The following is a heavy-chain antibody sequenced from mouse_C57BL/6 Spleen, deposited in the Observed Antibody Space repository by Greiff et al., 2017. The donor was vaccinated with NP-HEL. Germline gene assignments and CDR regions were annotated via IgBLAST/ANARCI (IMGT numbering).Heavy chain of an antibody. CDR1: GFNIKDDY. CDR2: IDPENGDT. Sequence: VQLKQSGAELVRPGASVKLSCTASGFNIKDDYMHWVKQRPEQGLEWIGWIDPENGDTEYASKFQGKATITADTSSTTAYLQLSSLTSEDTAVYYCTYYGSSYDYWGQGTTLTVSA. CDR3: TYYGSSYDY. J-gene: IGHJ2*01. D-gene: IGHD1-1*01. V-gene: IGHV14-4*01.